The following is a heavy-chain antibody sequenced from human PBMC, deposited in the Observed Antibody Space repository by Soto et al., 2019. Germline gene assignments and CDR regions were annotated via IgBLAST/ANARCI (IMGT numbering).Heavy chain of an antibody. D-gene: IGHD6-6*01. CDR3: AKDGFEQLEKSFDY. CDR2: ISYDGSNK. Sequence: GGSLRLSCAASGFTFSSYGMHWVRQAPGKGLEWVAVISYDGSNKYYADSVKGRFTISRDNSKNTLYLQMNSLRAEDTAVYYCAKDGFEQLEKSFDYWGQGTLVTVSS. J-gene: IGHJ4*02. CDR1: GFTFSSYG. V-gene: IGHV3-30*18.